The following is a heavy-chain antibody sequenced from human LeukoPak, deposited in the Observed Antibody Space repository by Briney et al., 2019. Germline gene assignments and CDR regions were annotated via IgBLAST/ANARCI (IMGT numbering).Heavy chain of an antibody. CDR3: ARHPHGGILTGNPTGAFDV. Sequence: AESLKISCKGSGYRFTSYWIGWVRQMPGKGLECMGIIYPGDSDTRYSPSFQGQVTISADKSISTAYLQWSSLKASDTAMYYCARHPHGGILTGNPTGAFDVWGQGTMVTVSS. V-gene: IGHV5-51*01. CDR2: IYPGDSDT. J-gene: IGHJ3*01. CDR1: GYRFTSYW. D-gene: IGHD3-9*01.